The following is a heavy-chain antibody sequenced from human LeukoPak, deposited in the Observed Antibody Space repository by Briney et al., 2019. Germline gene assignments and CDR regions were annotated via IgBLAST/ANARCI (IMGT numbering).Heavy chain of an antibody. CDR3: ARALDIVVVNDY. V-gene: IGHV3-74*01. D-gene: IGHD2-15*01. CDR2: ISGDGSST. CDR1: GFNFRTYW. J-gene: IGHJ4*02. Sequence: PGGSLRLSCAASGFNFRTYWMHRVRQAPGKGLVWVSRISGDGSSTSYADSVKGRFTISRDNAKNTLYLQMNSLRAEDTAVYYCARALDIVVVNDYWGQGTLVTVSS.